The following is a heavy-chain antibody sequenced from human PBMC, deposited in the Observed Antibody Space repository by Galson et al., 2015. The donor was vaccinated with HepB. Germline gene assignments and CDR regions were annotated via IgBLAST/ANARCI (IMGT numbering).Heavy chain of an antibody. CDR2: ISSSSSTI. J-gene: IGHJ5*02. V-gene: IGHV3-48*02. D-gene: IGHD3-3*01. CDR1: GFTFSSYS. CDR3: ARDRGRITIFGVVQNWFDP. Sequence: SLRLSCAASGFTFSSYSMDWVRQAPGKGLEWVSYISSSSSTIYYADSVKGRFTISRDNAKNSLYLQMNSLRDEDTAVYYCARDRGRITIFGVVQNWFDPWGQGTLVTVSS.